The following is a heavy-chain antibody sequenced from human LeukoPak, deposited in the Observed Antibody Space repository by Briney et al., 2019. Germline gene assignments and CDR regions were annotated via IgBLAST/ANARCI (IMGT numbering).Heavy chain of an antibody. CDR3: ARLHASRAEEFDP. Sequence: SETLSLTCTVSGGSLSGYYWICIRQPPGKGLECIGYIYSSGCSIYNPSLISRVTILVDTSKNQFSLKLTSVTAADTAVYYCARLHASRAEEFDPWGQGTLVTVSS. J-gene: IGHJ5*02. CDR2: IYSSGCS. V-gene: IGHV4-59*03. D-gene: IGHD3-16*01. CDR1: GGSLSGYY.